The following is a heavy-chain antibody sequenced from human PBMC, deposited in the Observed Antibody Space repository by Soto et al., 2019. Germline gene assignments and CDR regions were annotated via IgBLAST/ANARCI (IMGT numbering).Heavy chain of an antibody. J-gene: IGHJ6*02. CDR1: GYTFTGYY. CDR3: ARDPCAVEYSSSCGYYYGMDV. V-gene: IGHV1-2*02. CDR2: INPNSGGT. Sequence: QVQLVQSGAEVKKPGASVKVSCKASGYTFTGYYMHWVRQAPGQGLEWMGWINPNSGGTNYAQKFHVRVTMTRDTSVSTAYMELSRLRSDDTAVYYCARDPCAVEYSSSCGYYYGMDVWGQGTTVTVSS. D-gene: IGHD6-6*01.